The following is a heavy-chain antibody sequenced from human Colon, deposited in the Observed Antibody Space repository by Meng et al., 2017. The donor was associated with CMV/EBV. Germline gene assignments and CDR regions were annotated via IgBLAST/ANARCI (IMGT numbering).Heavy chain of an antibody. Sequence: QGELMTCGAGVWKPGASVKLYCTVSGYTFNPYYMRWVRQAPGQGLEWVGCMLPKTGALDYAQKFRGRIILTTDTSITSSYMELSGLTSDDTAVYCCIRENWYYDYWGLGTLVTVSS. CDR2: MLPKTGAL. CDR3: IRENWYYDY. J-gene: IGHJ4*02. V-gene: IGHV1-2*02. D-gene: IGHD1-1*01. CDR1: GYTFNPYY.